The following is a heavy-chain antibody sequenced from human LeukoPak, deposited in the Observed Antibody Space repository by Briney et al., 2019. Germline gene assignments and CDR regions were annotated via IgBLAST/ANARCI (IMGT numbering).Heavy chain of an antibody. D-gene: IGHD3-16*01. Sequence: GGSLRLSCAASGFTFNNYGMHWVRQAPGKGLEWVAVIWYDGSNKYYADSVKGRFTISRDNSKNTVYLQMNSLRGEDTAVYHCARGGPYYYYGIDVWGQGTTVTVSS. CDR1: GFTFNNYG. CDR2: IWYDGSNK. V-gene: IGHV3-33*01. J-gene: IGHJ6*02. CDR3: ARGGPYYYYGIDV.